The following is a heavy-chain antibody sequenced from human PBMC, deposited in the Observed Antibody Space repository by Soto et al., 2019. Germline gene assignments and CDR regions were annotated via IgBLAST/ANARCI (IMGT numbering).Heavy chain of an antibody. CDR2: IIPIFGTA. CDR3: AREGDPVIVVVPAATSRAEYFQH. D-gene: IGHD2-2*01. Sequence: SVKVSCKASGGTFSSYAISCVRQAPGQVLEWMGGIIPIFGTANYAQKFQGRVTITADESTSTAYMELSSLRSEDTAVYYCAREGDPVIVVVPAATSRAEYFQHWGQGTLVTVSS. CDR1: GGTFSSYA. V-gene: IGHV1-69*13. J-gene: IGHJ1*01.